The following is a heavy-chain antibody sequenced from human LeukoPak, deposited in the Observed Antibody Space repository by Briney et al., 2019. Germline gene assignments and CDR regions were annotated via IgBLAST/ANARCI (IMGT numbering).Heavy chain of an antibody. CDR3: ASEPVYYDILTGYYNVGAFDI. CDR1: GGSISSYY. V-gene: IGHV4-39*07. D-gene: IGHD3-9*01. CDR2: IYYSGST. J-gene: IGHJ3*02. Sequence: SETLSLTCTVSGGSISSYYWSWIRQPPGKGLEWIGSIYYSGSTYYNPSLKSRVTISVDTSKNQFSLKLSSVTAADTAVYYCASEPVYYDILTGYYNVGAFDIWSQGTMVTVSS.